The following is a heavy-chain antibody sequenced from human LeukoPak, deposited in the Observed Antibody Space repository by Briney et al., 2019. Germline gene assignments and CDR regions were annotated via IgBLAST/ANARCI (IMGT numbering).Heavy chain of an antibody. CDR1: GYTFTGYY. D-gene: IGHD2-2*01. Sequence: GASVKVSCKASGYTFTGYYMHWVRQAPGQGLEWMGWINPNSGGTNYAQKFQGRVTMTRDTSISTAYMELSRLRSDDTAVYYCARGTCSSTSCPYYYYYMDVWGKGTTVTVSS. CDR3: ARGTCSSTSCPYYYYYMDV. V-gene: IGHV1-2*02. CDR2: INPNSGGT. J-gene: IGHJ6*03.